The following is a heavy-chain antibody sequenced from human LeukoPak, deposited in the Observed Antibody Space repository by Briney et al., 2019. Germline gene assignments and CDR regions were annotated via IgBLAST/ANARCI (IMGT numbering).Heavy chain of an antibody. D-gene: IGHD7-27*01. CDR1: GYSISSGYY. CDR2: IYHSGST. V-gene: IGHV4-38-2*02. J-gene: IGHJ4*02. CDR3: ARVGPGMGIDY. Sequence: SETLSLTCTVSGYSISSGYYWGWIRPPPGKGLEWIGSIYHSGSTYYNPSLKSRVTISVDTSKNQFSLKLSSVTAADTAVYYCARVGPGMGIDYWGQGTLVTVSS.